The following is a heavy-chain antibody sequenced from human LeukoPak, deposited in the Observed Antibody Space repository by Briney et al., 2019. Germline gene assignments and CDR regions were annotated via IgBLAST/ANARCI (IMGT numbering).Heavy chain of an antibody. CDR1: TSTFSSYW. Sequence: PGGSLRLSCAASTSTFSSYWMTWVRQAPGKGLEWVANIKQDGSEKYYVDSVKGRFSISRDNAKNSLFLQMNSLRAEDTAVYYCARVRFSSFDIWGQGTMVTVSS. CDR3: ARVRFSSFDI. CDR2: IKQDGSEK. V-gene: IGHV3-7*05. J-gene: IGHJ3*02. D-gene: IGHD6-13*01.